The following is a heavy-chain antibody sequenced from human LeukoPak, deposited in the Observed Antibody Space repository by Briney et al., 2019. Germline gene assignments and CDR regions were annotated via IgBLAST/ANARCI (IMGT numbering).Heavy chain of an antibody. Sequence: GGSLRLSCSASGFTFSNYAMTWVRQVPGKGLEWVSSIRGSGGSTYYADSVRGRFTISRDNFENTLYVQMNSLRADDTAVYYCAKGLYSSGRGYYYYMDVWGKGTTVAVSS. CDR1: GFTFSNYA. D-gene: IGHD6-19*01. J-gene: IGHJ6*03. CDR2: IRGSGGST. CDR3: AKGLYSSGRGYYYYMDV. V-gene: IGHV3-23*01.